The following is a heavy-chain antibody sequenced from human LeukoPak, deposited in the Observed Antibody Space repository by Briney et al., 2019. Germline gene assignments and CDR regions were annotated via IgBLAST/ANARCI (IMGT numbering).Heavy chain of an antibody. CDR1: GFTFSDYW. Sequence: GGSLRLSCAASGFTFSDYWMSWVRQAPGKGLEWVANIKQDGSEKYSVDSVKGRFTISRDNDKNSLFLQMNSLRAEDTALYYCARDRGNGFNSYFFDYWGQGTLVTVSS. CDR3: ARDRGNGFNSYFFDY. D-gene: IGHD5-24*01. CDR2: IKQDGSEK. V-gene: IGHV3-7*01. J-gene: IGHJ4*02.